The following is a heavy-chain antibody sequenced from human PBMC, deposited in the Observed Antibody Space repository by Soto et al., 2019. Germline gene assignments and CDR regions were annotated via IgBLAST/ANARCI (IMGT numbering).Heavy chain of an antibody. V-gene: IGHV3-48*02. CDR3: ARDPPDDSGDSGFDY. CDR2: IRDNSRTI. Sequence: EVQLVESGGGLVRPGGSLRLSCVASGFTFNHFAMNWVRQAPGKGLEWISYIRDNSRTIYYADSVKGRFTISRDNAKNSLSLQMNNLRDDDTAVYYCARDPPDDSGDSGFDYWGLGTLVTVSS. CDR1: GFTFNHFA. J-gene: IGHJ4*02. D-gene: IGHD4-17*01.